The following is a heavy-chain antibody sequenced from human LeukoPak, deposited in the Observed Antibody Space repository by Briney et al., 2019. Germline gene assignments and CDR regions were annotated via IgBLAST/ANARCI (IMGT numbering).Heavy chain of an antibody. Sequence: VTVSFXASGGTFSIYAISWVRQAPGQGREWMGGIIPIFGTANYAQKFQGRDTITADEATSTAYMEVSSLRSEDTAVYYCATTSTRTLTPPPHFDYWGQGTLVTVSS. D-gene: IGHD2-2*01. CDR3: ATTSTRTLTPPPHFDY. CDR2: IIPIFGTA. J-gene: IGHJ4*02. CDR1: GGTFSIYA. V-gene: IGHV1-69*01.